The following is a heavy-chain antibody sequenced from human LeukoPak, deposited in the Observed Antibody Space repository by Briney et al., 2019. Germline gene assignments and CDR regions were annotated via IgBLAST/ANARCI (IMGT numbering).Heavy chain of an antibody. J-gene: IGHJ4*02. D-gene: IGHD6-19*01. CDR3: ARDLRSSGWYYFDY. V-gene: IGHV1-18*01. CDR2: ISTYNGNT. Sequence: GASAKVSCKASGYTFTNYGISWVRQAPGQGLEWVGCISTYNGNTNYAQKLQGRVTMTTDTSTSTAYMELWSLRSDDTAVYYCARDLRSSGWYYFDYWGQGTLVTVSS. CDR1: GYTFTNYG.